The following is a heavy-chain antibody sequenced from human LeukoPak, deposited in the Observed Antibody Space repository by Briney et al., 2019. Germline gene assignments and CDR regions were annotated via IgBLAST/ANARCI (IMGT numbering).Heavy chain of an antibody. Sequence: SETLSLTCTVSGASISSYYWSWIRQPPGKGLEWIGYIYYSGSTNYNPSLKSRVTISVDTSKNQFSLKLSSVTAADTAVYYCASSGWYSDAFDIWGQGTMVTVSS. J-gene: IGHJ3*02. D-gene: IGHD6-19*01. CDR2: IYYSGST. CDR3: ASSGWYSDAFDI. CDR1: GASISSYY. V-gene: IGHV4-59*08.